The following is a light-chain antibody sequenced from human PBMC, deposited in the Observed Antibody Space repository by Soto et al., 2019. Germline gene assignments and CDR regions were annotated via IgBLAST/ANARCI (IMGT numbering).Light chain of an antibody. CDR2: GAS. V-gene: IGKV3-15*01. Sequence: EIVMTQSPATLSVSPGERATLSCRASQNIDNNLAWYQQKLGQTPRLLIYGASTRATGAPARFSGSGSGTDFTLTISSLQSEDFAVYYCQQYGSSRTFGQGTKVDIK. CDR1: QNIDNN. CDR3: QQYGSSRT. J-gene: IGKJ1*01.